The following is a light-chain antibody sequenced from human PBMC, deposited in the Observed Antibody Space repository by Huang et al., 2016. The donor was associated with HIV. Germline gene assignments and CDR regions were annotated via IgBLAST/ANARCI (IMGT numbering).Light chain of an antibody. CDR2: GES. V-gene: IGKV3-11*01. Sequence: EIVLTQSPATLSLSPGGRATISCRASQNISSFLAWYQQGAGQAPRLLIYGESHRATGIPARFSGSGYGTDFTLTINNLEPGDFAVYYCQQRFTFGPGTKVDIK. CDR3: QQRFT. CDR1: QNISSF. J-gene: IGKJ3*01.